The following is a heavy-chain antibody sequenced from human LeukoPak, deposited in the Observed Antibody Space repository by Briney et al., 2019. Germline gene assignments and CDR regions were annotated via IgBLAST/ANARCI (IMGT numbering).Heavy chain of an antibody. CDR3: ARQGTSYSNYGY. D-gene: IGHD4-11*01. CDR2: IYYSGST. CDR1: GGSISSRSYY. Sequence: SETLSLTCTVSGGSISSRSYYWGWIRQPPGKGLEWVGSIYYSGSTYYNPSLKSRITIYVDTSKNQFSLKLSSVNAADTAVYYCARQGTSYSNYGYWGQGTLVTASS. J-gene: IGHJ4*02. V-gene: IGHV4-39*01.